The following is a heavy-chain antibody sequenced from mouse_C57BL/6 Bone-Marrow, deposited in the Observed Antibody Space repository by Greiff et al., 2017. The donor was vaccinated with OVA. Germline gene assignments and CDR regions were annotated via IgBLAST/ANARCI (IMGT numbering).Heavy chain of an antibody. CDR1: GFSLTSYG. Sequence: VQLQQSGPGLVQPSQSLSITCTVSGFSLTSYGVHWVRQSPGKGLEWLGVIWSGGSNDYNAAFISRLSISKNNSKSQVFFKMNSVQAEDTAIYYCARCDYDGGFDYWGQGTTLTVSS. D-gene: IGHD2-4*01. CDR3: ARCDYDGGFDY. J-gene: IGHJ2*01. CDR2: IWSGGSN. V-gene: IGHV2-2*01.